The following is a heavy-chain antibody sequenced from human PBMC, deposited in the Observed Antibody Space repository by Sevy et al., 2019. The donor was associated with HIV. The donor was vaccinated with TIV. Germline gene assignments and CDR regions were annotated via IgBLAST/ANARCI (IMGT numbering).Heavy chain of an antibody. J-gene: IGHJ4*02. CDR3: ARRDYYGYSDS. CDR1: GGSISSSNYY. CDR2: IYYSGSA. V-gene: IGHV4-39*01. D-gene: IGHD3-3*01. Sequence: SETLSLTCTVSGGSISSSNYYWGWIRQPPGKGLEWIGTIYYSGSAYYNSSLKSRVNIFIDTSNNQFSLRLSSVTAADTAVYYCARRDYYGYSDSWGQGTLVTVSS.